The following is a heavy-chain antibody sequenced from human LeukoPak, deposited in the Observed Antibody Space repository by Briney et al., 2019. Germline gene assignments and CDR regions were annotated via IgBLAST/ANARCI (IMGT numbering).Heavy chain of an antibody. D-gene: IGHD6-19*01. J-gene: IGHJ4*02. CDR3: ARGHSSGWYGY. V-gene: IGHV4-34*01. CDR1: GGSFSGYY. Sequence: SETLSLTCAVYGGSFSGYYWSWIRQPPGKGLEWIGEINHSGSTNYNPSLKSRVTISVDTSKNQFSLKLSSVTAADTVVYYCARGHSSGWYGYWGQGTPVTVSS. CDR2: INHSGST.